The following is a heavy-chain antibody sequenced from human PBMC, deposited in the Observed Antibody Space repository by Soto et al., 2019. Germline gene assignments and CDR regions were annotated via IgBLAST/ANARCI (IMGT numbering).Heavy chain of an antibody. CDR2: INHSGST. CDR1: GGSFSGYY. Sequence: SETLSLTCAVYGGSFSGYYWSWIRQPPGKGLEWIGEINHSGSTNYNSSLKSRVTISVDTSKNQFSLKLSSVTAADTAVYYCARGRPPCGGDCSAHGVWFDPWGQGTLVTVSS. D-gene: IGHD2-21*02. V-gene: IGHV4-34*01. CDR3: ARGRPPCGGDCSAHGVWFDP. J-gene: IGHJ5*02.